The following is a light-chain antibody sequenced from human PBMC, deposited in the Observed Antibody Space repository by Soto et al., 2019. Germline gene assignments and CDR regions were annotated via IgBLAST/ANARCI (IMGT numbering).Light chain of an antibody. CDR1: QDINKY. CDR2: DVS. Sequence: DIPMTQSPSSLSASVGDRVTISCQASQDINKYLNWYQQKPGKAPKLLIYDVSELETGVPSWFSGSGSGTDFSFTICNLQPEAAATYYGQQYDTLPLTFGGGTRLEIK. V-gene: IGKV1-33*01. J-gene: IGKJ4*01. CDR3: QQYDTLPLT.